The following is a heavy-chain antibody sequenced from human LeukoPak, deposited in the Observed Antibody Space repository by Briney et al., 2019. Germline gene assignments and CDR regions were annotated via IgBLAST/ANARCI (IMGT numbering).Heavy chain of an antibody. CDR2: IYHSGST. J-gene: IGHJ4*02. V-gene: IGHV4-30-2*01. D-gene: IGHD3-22*01. CDR3: ARSLFGWLLLLDY. Sequence: SETLSLTCAVSGGSISSGGYSWSWIRQPPGKGLEWIGYIYHSGSTYYNPSLKSRVTISVDRSKNQFSLKLSSVTAADTAVYYFARSLFGWLLLLDYWGQGTLVTVSS. CDR1: GGSISSGGYS.